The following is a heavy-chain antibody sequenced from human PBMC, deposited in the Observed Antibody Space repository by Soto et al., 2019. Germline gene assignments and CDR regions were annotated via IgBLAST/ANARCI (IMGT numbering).Heavy chain of an antibody. Sequence: EVQLVESGGGLIQPGGSLRLSCATSGFTVSSNYMNWVRQAPGKGLEWVSKITSSGSITSYADSVKGRFTISRDYAKNSLYLQMNSLRDEDTAVYYCTRQFEIWGQGTMVTVSS. CDR3: TRQFEI. V-gene: IGHV3-48*02. J-gene: IGHJ3*02. CDR1: GFTVSSNY. CDR2: ITSSGSIT.